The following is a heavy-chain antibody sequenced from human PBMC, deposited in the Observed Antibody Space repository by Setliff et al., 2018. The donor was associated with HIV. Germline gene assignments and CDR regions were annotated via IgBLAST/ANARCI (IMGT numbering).Heavy chain of an antibody. Sequence: SETLSLTCTVSGGPLSGYFWTWIRQTPDKGLEWIGDINHSGTTNYNLSLKSRTTLSLDTFKNQLSLKLTSVVAADTGLYFCARGRDASTWYLSHFYSYYYLDVWGNGTTVTVSS. D-gene: IGHD6-13*01. CDR2: INHSGTT. CDR1: GGPLSGYF. V-gene: IGHV4-34*01. J-gene: IGHJ6*03. CDR3: ARGRDASTWYLSHFYSYYYLDV.